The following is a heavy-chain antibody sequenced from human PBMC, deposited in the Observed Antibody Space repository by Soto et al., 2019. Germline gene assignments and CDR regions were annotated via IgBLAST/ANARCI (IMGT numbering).Heavy chain of an antibody. CDR1: GGSISSYY. CDR3: ARERWELLASDAFDI. D-gene: IGHD1-26*01. CDR2: IYTSGST. J-gene: IGHJ3*02. V-gene: IGHV4-4*07. Sequence: SETLSLTCTVSGGSISSYYWSWIRQPAGKGLEWIGRIYTSGSTNYNPSLKSRVTMSVDTSKNQFSLKLSSVTAADTAVYYCARERWELLASDAFDIWGQGTMVTVS.